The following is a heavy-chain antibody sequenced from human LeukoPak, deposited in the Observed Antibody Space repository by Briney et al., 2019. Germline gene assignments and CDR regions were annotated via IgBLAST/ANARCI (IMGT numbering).Heavy chain of an antibody. J-gene: IGHJ4*02. CDR3: VTAYVVVEGTATRRFDY. D-gene: IGHD2-21*02. Sequence: ASVKVSYKLSGYTLPELSIHWVRQAPGKPPEWMGGSDPEEGTTIYEQKFQDRDNMTEDTCTHTAYLELTSLRSEDTAVYYRVTAYVVVEGTATRRFDYWGQGTLVTVSS. CDR1: GYTLPELS. V-gene: IGHV1-24*01. CDR2: SDPEEGTT.